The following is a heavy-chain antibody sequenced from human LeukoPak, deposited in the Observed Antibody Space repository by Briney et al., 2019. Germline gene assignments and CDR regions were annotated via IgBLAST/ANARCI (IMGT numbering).Heavy chain of an antibody. Sequence: PSETLSLTCTVSGGSISSSRYYWGWIRQPPGRGLEWIGSIYYSGSTYYNPSLKSRVTISVDTSKNQFSLKLTSVTAADTAVYYCARVEPLWFEGDENYCFDYWGQGTLVTVSS. CDR3: ARVEPLWFEGDENYCFDY. V-gene: IGHV4-39*07. CDR2: IYYSGST. D-gene: IGHD3-10*01. J-gene: IGHJ4*02. CDR1: GGSISSSRYY.